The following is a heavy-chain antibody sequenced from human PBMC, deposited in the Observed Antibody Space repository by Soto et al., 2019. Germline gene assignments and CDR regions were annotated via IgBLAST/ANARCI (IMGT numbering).Heavy chain of an antibody. Sequence: EVQLVESGGGLVQPGGSLRLSCAASGFTFSRYDMHWVRQATGKGLEWVSIIGTAGDTYYPDSVKGRFTISRENAKNSLYLEMNSLRAEDTAVYYCARGRYSYESSGYYTAFDYWGQGTLVTVSS. D-gene: IGHD3-22*01. CDR2: IGTAGDT. J-gene: IGHJ4*02. V-gene: IGHV3-13*01. CDR1: GFTFSRYD. CDR3: ARGRYSYESSGYYTAFDY.